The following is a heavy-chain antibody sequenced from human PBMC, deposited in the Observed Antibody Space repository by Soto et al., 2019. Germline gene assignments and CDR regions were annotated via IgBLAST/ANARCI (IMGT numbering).Heavy chain of an antibody. Sequence: EVQLLESGGGLVQPGGSLRLSCAASGFTFSSYAMSWVRQAPGKGLEWVSAISGSGGSTYYADSGKGRFTISRDNSKNTLYLQMNSLIAEDTAVYYWAKDSMTAMITFGGVIVLDAFDIWGQGTMVTVSS. CDR1: GFTFSSYA. J-gene: IGHJ3*02. CDR2: ISGSGGST. D-gene: IGHD3-16*02. CDR3: AKDSMTAMITFGGVIVLDAFDI. V-gene: IGHV3-23*01.